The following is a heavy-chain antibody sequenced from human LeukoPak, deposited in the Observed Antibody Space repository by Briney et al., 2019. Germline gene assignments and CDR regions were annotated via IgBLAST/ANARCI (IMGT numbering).Heavy chain of an antibody. CDR3: ASTSSSVVVVAATLQGFDY. V-gene: IGHV1-69*13. J-gene: IGHJ4*02. Sequence: ASVKVSCKASGGTFSSYAISWVRQAPGQGLEWMGGIIPIFGTANYAQKFQARVTITADESTSTAYMELSSLRSEDTAVYYCASTSSSVVVVAATLQGFDYWGQGTLVTVSS. CDR1: GGTFSSYA. D-gene: IGHD2-15*01. CDR2: IIPIFGTA.